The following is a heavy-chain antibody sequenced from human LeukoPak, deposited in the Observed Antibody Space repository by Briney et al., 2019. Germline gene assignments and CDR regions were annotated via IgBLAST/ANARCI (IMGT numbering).Heavy chain of an antibody. D-gene: IGHD3-16*02. CDR2: LSYDGYND. CDR3: AKDHYDYIGGTYRDFDY. Sequence: GGSLRLSCAASGFTFSTYGMNWVRQAPGKGLEWVAALSYDGYNDHYADSVKGRFTISRDNSKNTLYLQMNSLRAEDTAVYYCAKDHYDYIGGTYRDFDYWGQGTLVTVSS. CDR1: GFTFSTYG. J-gene: IGHJ4*02. V-gene: IGHV3-30*18.